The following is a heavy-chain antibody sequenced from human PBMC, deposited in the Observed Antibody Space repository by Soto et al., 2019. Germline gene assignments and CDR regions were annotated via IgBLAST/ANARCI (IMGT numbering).Heavy chain of an antibody. CDR3: ARDSVVNEWAMLGLFAL. J-gene: IGHJ4*02. CDR2: ISAYNGNT. D-gene: IGHD1-26*01. V-gene: IGHV1-18*01. Sequence: SVKVSCKASGYTFTSYGISWVRQAPGQGLEWMGWISAYNGNTNYAQKLQGRVTMTTDTSTSTAYMELRSLRSDDTAVYYCARDSVVNEWAMLGLFALWGQGPLVTVSS. CDR1: GYTFTSYG.